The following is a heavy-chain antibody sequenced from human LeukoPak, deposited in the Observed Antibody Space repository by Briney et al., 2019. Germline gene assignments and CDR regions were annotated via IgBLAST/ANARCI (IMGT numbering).Heavy chain of an antibody. CDR1: GFSIGSGSYY. CDR3: ARGSSSWYGGFDY. Sequence: PSQTLSLTCTVSGFSIGSGSYYWTWIRQPAGKGLEWIGHIYSSGSTNYNPSLKRRVTMSVDTSKNQFSLKLTSVTAADTAVYSCARGSSSWYGGFDYWGQGTPVTVSS. D-gene: IGHD6-13*01. CDR2: IYSSGST. V-gene: IGHV4-61*09. J-gene: IGHJ4*02.